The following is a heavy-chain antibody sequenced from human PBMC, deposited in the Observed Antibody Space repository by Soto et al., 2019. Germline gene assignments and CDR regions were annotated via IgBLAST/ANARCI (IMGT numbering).Heavy chain of an antibody. V-gene: IGHV3-48*02. Sequence: PGGSLRLSCAASGFTFSSYSMNWVRQAPGKGLEWVSYISSSSSNIHYADSVKGRFTISRDNAKNSPYLQMNSLRDEDTAVYYCARDPFSSSWDEGDYWGQGTLVTVSS. CDR1: GFTFSSYS. J-gene: IGHJ4*02. D-gene: IGHD6-13*01. CDR2: ISSSSSNI. CDR3: ARDPFSSSWDEGDY.